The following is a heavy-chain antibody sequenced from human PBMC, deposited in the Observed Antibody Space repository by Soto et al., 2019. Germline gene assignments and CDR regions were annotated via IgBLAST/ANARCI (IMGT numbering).Heavy chain of an antibody. V-gene: IGHV1-8*01. J-gene: IGHJ5*02. CDR1: GYTFTSHD. D-gene: IGHD2-2*01. CDR3: ASDMSTT. CDR2: MNPNSGHT. Sequence: QVQLVQSGAEVKKPGASVKVYCKASGYTFTSHDINWMRQTTGQGLEWMGWMNPNSGHTNYAQNFQGRVTMTRDSSINTAYMELTNLRSEDTAIYYCASDMSTTWGQGTLVTVSS.